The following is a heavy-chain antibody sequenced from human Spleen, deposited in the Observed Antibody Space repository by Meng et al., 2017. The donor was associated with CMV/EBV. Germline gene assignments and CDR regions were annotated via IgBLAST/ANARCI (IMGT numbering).Heavy chain of an antibody. Sequence: GGSLRLSCAASGFTFINAWMSWVRQAPGKGLEWVGRIKSRTDGGTTDYAAPVKGRFTISRDDSKNTLYLQMKGLKTEDTAVYYCSTDRGYDFWSGYSPSFDYWGQGTLVTVSS. D-gene: IGHD3-3*01. J-gene: IGHJ4*02. CDR3: STDRGYDFWSGYSPSFDY. CDR2: IKSRTDGGTT. CDR1: GFTFINAW. V-gene: IGHV3-15*01.